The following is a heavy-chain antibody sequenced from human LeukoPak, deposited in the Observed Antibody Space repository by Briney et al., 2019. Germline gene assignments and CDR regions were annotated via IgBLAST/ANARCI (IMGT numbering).Heavy chain of an antibody. Sequence: GGSLRLSCVASGFTFSSYGIHWLRQAPDKGLEWVAFIRYDGSKNLYSDSVKGRFTLSRDNYKHNLYLHINSQRPAHTAVYFCAKDRPPQYDSGTYSDYWGQGTLVTVSS. D-gene: IGHD3-10*01. J-gene: IGHJ4*02. CDR1: GFTFSSYG. V-gene: IGHV3-30*02. CDR3: AKDRPPQYDSGTYSDY. CDR2: IRYDGSKN.